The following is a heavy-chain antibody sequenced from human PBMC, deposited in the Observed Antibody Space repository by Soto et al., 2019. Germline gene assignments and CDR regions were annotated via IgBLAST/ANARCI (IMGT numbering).Heavy chain of an antibody. Sequence: GASVKVSCKASGYTFTSYDINWVRQATGQGLEWMGWMNPNSGNTGYAQKFQGRVTMTRNTSISTAYMELSSLRSEDTAVYYCATGFYALRLLGDVDDWFDPWGQGTLVTVSS. V-gene: IGHV1-8*01. CDR1: GYTFTSYD. J-gene: IGHJ5*02. D-gene: IGHD3-3*01. CDR2: MNPNSGNT. CDR3: ATGFYALRLLGDVDDWFDP.